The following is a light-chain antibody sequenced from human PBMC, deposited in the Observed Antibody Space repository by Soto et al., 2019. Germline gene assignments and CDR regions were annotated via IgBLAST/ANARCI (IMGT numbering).Light chain of an antibody. Sequence: EIFLTQPPGTLSLSPGEGTTLSCRASESVASLAWYQQKPGQAPRLLIYGASTRATGIPDRFSGSGSGTDFTLTISRLEPEDFAVYYCQYYGGSPRTFGRGTKVDIK. CDR1: ESVAS. V-gene: IGKV3-20*01. J-gene: IGKJ1*01. CDR2: GAS. CDR3: QYYGGSPRT.